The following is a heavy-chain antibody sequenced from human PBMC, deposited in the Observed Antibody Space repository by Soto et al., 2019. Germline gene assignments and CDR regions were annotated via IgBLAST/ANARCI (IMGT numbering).Heavy chain of an antibody. Sequence: SETLSLTCTVSGGSISSYYWSWIRQPPGKGLEWIGYIYYSGSTNYNPSLKSRVTISVDTSKNQFSLKLSSVTAADTAVYYCARTRTYSSGWNCYYFDYWAQGTMVTVSS. CDR1: GGSISSYY. D-gene: IGHD6-19*01. CDR3: ARTRTYSSGWNCYYFDY. J-gene: IGHJ4*02. V-gene: IGHV4-59*01. CDR2: IYYSGST.